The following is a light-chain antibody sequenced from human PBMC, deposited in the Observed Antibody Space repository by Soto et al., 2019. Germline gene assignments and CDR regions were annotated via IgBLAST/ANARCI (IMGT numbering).Light chain of an antibody. V-gene: IGKV3-20*01. Sequence: EIVLTQSPGTLCLSPGERATLSCRASQSVSSSYLAWYQQKPGQAPRLLIYGTSSRATGIPDRFSGSGSGTDFTLTISRLEPEDFAVYYCQQYDSSPPRWTFGQGTKVEIK. CDR3: QQYDSSPPRWT. CDR2: GTS. J-gene: IGKJ1*01. CDR1: QSVSSSY.